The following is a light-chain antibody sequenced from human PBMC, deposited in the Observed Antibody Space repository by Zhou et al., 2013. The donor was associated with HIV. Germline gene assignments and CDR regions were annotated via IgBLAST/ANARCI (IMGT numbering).Light chain of an antibody. J-gene: IGKJ2*04. CDR3: QHYNNWPPGS. V-gene: IGKV3D-15*01. Sequence: EIEMTQSPATLSLSPGEGATLSCRASQSVSSDLAWYQQRPGQAPRLLMYGASTRATGFPARFSGSGSGTEFTLTVSSLQSEDFAVYYCQHYNNWPPGSFGQGTKLEIK. CDR2: GAS. CDR1: QSVSSD.